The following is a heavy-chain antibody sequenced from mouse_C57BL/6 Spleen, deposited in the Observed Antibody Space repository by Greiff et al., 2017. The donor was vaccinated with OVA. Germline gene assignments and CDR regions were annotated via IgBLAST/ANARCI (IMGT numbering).Heavy chain of an antibody. Sequence: EVMLVESGGGLVQPGGSMKLSCVASGFTFSNYWMNWVRQSPEKGLEWVAQIRLKSDNYATHYAESVKGRFTISRDDSKSSVYLQMNNLRAEDTGIYYCASNYYGTAWFAYWGQGTLVTVSA. CDR3: ASNYYGTAWFAY. V-gene: IGHV6-3*01. CDR2: IRLKSDNYAT. J-gene: IGHJ3*01. D-gene: IGHD1-1*01. CDR1: GFTFSNYW.